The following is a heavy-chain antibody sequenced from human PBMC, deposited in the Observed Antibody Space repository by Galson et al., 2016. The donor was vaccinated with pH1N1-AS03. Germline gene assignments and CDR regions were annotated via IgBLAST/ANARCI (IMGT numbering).Heavy chain of an antibody. CDR1: GFTFSSHD. D-gene: IGHD3-16*01. CDR2: SGTAGDT. V-gene: IGHV3-13*01. CDR3: ARGILGDAVGLDS. J-gene: IGHJ4*02. Sequence: SLRLSCAGAGFTFSSHDMYWVRQPPGKGLEWVSASGTAGDTYYAGSVKGRFAISRDIAKNTVYLQMNSLGPEDTAVYYCARGILGDAVGLDSWGQGTLVTVSS.